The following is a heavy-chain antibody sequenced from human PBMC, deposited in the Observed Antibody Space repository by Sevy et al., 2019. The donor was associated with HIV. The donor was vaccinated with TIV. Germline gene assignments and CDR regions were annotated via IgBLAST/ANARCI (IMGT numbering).Heavy chain of an antibody. Sequence: GGSLRLSCAGSGFTFGDYALNWFRQAPGKGLEWVGFIRSKAYGGTTKNAASLKGRFTISSDDSKNNAYLEMSSLKIEDTDVNYCARDGAFMDYCSGSGSFGAFDIWGQGTMVTVSS. V-gene: IGHV3-49*03. D-gene: IGHD3-10*01. CDR2: IRSKAYGGTT. J-gene: IGHJ3*02. CDR1: GFTFGDYA. CDR3: ARDGAFMDYCSGSGSFGAFDI.